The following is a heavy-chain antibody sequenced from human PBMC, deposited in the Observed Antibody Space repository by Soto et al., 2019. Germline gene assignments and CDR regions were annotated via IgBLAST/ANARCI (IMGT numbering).Heavy chain of an antibody. J-gene: IGHJ3*02. CDR2: MSHSGGT. V-gene: IGHV4-34*01. CDR3: ARVERGTGTTVVDAFDI. Sequence: QVQLQQWGAGLLKPSETLSLTCAVYGGFVSSGSYYWSWIRQPPGKGLEWIGEMSHSGGTHFNPSLKSRGTISVDTSKNQFSLNICSVTAADTALYYCARVERGTGTTVVDAFDIWGPGTMVTVSS. D-gene: IGHD1-1*01. CDR1: GGFVSSGSYY.